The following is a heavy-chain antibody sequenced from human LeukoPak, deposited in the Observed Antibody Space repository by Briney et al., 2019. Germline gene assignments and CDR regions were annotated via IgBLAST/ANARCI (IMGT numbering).Heavy chain of an antibody. V-gene: IGHV4-39*01. CDR1: GGSISSSSYY. CDR2: IYYSGST. D-gene: IGHD2-2*02. J-gene: IGHJ4*02. CDR3: ARHAPPYCSSTSCYNRVPDY. Sequence: SSETLSLTCTVSGGSISSSSYYWGWIRQPPGKGLEWIVSIYYSGSTYYNPSLKSRVTISVDTSKNQFSLKLSSVTAADTAVYYCARHAPPYCSSTSCYNRVPDYWGQGTLVTVSS.